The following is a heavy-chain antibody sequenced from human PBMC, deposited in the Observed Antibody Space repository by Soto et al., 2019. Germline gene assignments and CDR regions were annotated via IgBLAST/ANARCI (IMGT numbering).Heavy chain of an antibody. V-gene: IGHV3-73*02. CDR3: TSRPYYDILTGYNYGMDV. D-gene: IGHD3-9*01. CDR1: GFTSRASA. CDR2: IRGKANSYRT. J-gene: IGHJ6*02. Sequence: EVQLVESGGGLVQPGGSLKLSCPASGFTSRASAMHWVRQASGKGLEWVGRIRGKANSYRTAYAASVKGRFTISRDDSKNTAYLQMNSLKTEDTAVYYCTSRPYYDILTGYNYGMDVWGQGTTVTVSS.